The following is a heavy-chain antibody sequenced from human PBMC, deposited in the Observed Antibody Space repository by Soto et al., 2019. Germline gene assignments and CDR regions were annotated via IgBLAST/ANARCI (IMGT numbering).Heavy chain of an antibody. CDR2: ISYDGANK. V-gene: IGHV3-30*03. D-gene: IGHD1-20*01. CDR1: EFTFSDYG. Sequence: GGSLRLSCGASEFTFSDYGMYWVRQAPGKGLEWVTFISYDGANKYYADSVRGRFTISRDNSKNILYLQMNSLRAEDTAVYYCARRGSSITLDYWGQGTLVTVSS. CDR3: ARRGSSITLDY. J-gene: IGHJ4*02.